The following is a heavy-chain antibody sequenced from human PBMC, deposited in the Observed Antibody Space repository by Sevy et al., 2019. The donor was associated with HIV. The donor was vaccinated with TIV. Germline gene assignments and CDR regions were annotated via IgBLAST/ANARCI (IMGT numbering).Heavy chain of an antibody. CDR2: IYYSGST. J-gene: IGHJ6*02. Sequence: SETLSLTCTVSGGSISSYYWSWIRQPPGKGLEWIGYIYYSGSTNYNPSLKSRVTISVDTSKNQFSLKLSSVTAADTAVYYCARDLGYCSGGSCYLMDVWGQGTTVTVSS. V-gene: IGHV4-59*01. CDR1: GGSISSYY. D-gene: IGHD2-15*01. CDR3: ARDLGYCSGGSCYLMDV.